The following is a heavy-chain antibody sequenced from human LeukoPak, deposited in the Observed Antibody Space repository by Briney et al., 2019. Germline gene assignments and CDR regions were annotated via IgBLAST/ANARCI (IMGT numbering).Heavy chain of an antibody. J-gene: IGHJ5*02. D-gene: IGHD2-2*01. V-gene: IGHV1-8*02. CDR2: MNPNSGNT. Sequence: ASVKVSCKASGYTFTSYDINWVRQATGQGLEWMGWMNPNSGNTGYAQKFQGRVTMTRDTSTSTVYMELSSLRSEDTAVYYCARDPHCSSTSCYGPLIGWFDPWGQGTLVTVSS. CDR1: GYTFTSYD. CDR3: ARDPHCSSTSCYGPLIGWFDP.